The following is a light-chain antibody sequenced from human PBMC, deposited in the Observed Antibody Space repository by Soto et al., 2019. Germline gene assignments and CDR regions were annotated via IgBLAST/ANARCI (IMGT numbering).Light chain of an antibody. CDR2: GNS. CDR3: QSYDSSLSVV. Sequence: QPVLTQPPSVSGAPGQRVTISCTGSSSNIGAGYDVHWYQQLPGTAPKLLIYGNSNRPSGVPDRFSGSKSGTSASLAITGLLAEDEADYYCQSYDSSLSVVFGGGTKVTVL. J-gene: IGLJ2*01. CDR1: SSNIGAGYD. V-gene: IGLV1-40*01.